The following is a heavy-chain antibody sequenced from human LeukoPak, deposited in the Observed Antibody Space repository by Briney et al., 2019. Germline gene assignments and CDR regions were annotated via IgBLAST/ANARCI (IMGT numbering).Heavy chain of an antibody. CDR2: IYYSGST. J-gene: IGHJ5*02. CDR1: GGSISSYY. V-gene: IGHV4-59*01. D-gene: IGHD5-24*01. Sequence: TSETLSLTCTVSGGSISSYYWSWIRQPPGKGLEWIGYIYYSGSTNYNPSLKSRVTISVDTSKNQFSLKLSSVTAADTAVYYCARRSDGYNLWGQGTLVTVSS. CDR3: ARRSDGYNL.